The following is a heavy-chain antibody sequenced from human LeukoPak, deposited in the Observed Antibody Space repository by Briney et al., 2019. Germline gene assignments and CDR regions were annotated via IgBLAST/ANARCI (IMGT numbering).Heavy chain of an antibody. V-gene: IGHV3-30*02. D-gene: IGHD3-10*01. Sequence: GGSLRLSCAASGFTFSSYGMHWVRQAPGKGLEWVAFIRYDGSNKYYADSVKGRSTISRGNSKNTLYLQMNSLRTEDTAVYYCAKEFVGSGLLRYYYYMDVWGKGTTVTISS. CDR3: AKEFVGSGLLRYYYYMDV. CDR1: GFTFSSYG. CDR2: IRYDGSNK. J-gene: IGHJ6*03.